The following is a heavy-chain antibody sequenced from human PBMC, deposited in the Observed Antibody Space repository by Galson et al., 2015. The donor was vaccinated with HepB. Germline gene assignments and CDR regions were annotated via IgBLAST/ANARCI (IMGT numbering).Heavy chain of an antibody. D-gene: IGHD2-2*02. CDR3: ARDIYARGGGMDV. J-gene: IGHJ6*02. V-gene: IGHV3-48*01. Sequence: SLRLSCAASGFTFNTHNMNWVRQAPGKGLEWVSFIGVGSSTIFYADSVKGRFTISRDNAKNSLYLQMNSLRVEDTAMYYCARDIYARGGGMDVWGRGTTVTVSS. CDR1: GFTFNTHN. CDR2: IGVGSSTI.